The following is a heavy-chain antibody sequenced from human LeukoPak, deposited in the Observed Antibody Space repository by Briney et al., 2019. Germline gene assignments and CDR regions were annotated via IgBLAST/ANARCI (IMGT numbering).Heavy chain of an antibody. J-gene: IGHJ6*02. V-gene: IGHV4-30-2*01. D-gene: IGHD6-13*01. Sequence: KTSETLSLTCAVSGGSISSGGYSWSWIRQPPGKGLEWIGYIYHSGSTYYNPSLKSRVTISVDRSKNQFSLKLSSVTAADTAVYYCASAGYSSSWGVDYYYYGMDVWGQGTTVTVSS. CDR2: IYHSGST. CDR1: GGSISSGGYS. CDR3: ASAGYSSSWGVDYYYYGMDV.